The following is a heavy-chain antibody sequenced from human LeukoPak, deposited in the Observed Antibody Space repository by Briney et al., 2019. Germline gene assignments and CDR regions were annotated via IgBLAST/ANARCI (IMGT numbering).Heavy chain of an antibody. CDR1: GFTFSSYG. D-gene: IGHD2-15*01. CDR3: AKDFVDCSGGSCYIYFDY. CDR2: ISYDGSNK. Sequence: GGCLRLSCAASGFTFSSYGMHWVRQAPGKGLGWVAVISYDGSNKYYADSVKGRFTISRDNSKNTLYLQMNSLRAEDTAVYYCAKDFVDCSGGSCYIYFDYWGQGTLVTVSS. V-gene: IGHV3-30*18. J-gene: IGHJ4*02.